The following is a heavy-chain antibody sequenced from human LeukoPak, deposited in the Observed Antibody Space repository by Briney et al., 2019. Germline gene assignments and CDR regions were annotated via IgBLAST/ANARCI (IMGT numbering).Heavy chain of an antibody. CDR3: ARLPYYYGSGSPARPYFDY. D-gene: IGHD3-10*01. Sequence: SQTLSLTCTVSGGSTSSSSYYWGWIRQPPGKGLEWIGSIYYSGSTYYNPSLKSRVTISVDTSKNQFSLKLSSVTAADTAVYYCARLPYYYGSGSPARPYFDYWGQGTLVTVSS. CDR1: GGSTSSSSYY. CDR2: IYYSGST. J-gene: IGHJ4*02. V-gene: IGHV4-39*01.